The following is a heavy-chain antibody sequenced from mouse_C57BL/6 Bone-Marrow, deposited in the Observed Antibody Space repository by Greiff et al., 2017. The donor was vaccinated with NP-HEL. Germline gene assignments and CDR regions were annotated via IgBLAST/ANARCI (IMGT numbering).Heavy chain of an antibody. Sequence: QVQLKQPGAELVKPGASVKLSCKASGYTFTSYCMHWVKQRPGRGLEWIGRIDPNSGGTKYNEKFKSKATLTVDKPSSTAYMQLSSLTSEDSAVYYCARRSGNTGDYAMDYWGQGTSVTVSS. J-gene: IGHJ4*01. D-gene: IGHD2-1*01. CDR1: GYTFTSYC. CDR2: IDPNSGGT. V-gene: IGHV1-72*01. CDR3: ARRSGNTGDYAMDY.